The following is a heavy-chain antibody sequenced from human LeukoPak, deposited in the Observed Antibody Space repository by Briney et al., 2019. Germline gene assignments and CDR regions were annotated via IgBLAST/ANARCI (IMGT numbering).Heavy chain of an antibody. CDR2: IKGDGSEK. CDR3: AKRVDYSSPGGYFDY. D-gene: IGHD2-2*01. Sequence: GGSLRLSCAASGFTFSTYWMSWVRQAPGKGLEWVANIKGDGSEKNYVGSVKGRFTISRDNAKNSLYLQMDSLRAEDAAVYYCAKRVDYSSPGGYFDYWGQGTLVTVSS. CDR1: GFTFSTYW. J-gene: IGHJ4*02. V-gene: IGHV3-7*03.